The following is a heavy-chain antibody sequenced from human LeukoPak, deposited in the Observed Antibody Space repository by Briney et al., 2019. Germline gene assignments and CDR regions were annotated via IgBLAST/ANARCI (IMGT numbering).Heavy chain of an antibody. CDR1: GFTFSSYS. J-gene: IGHJ3*02. D-gene: IGHD1-26*01. CDR2: ISSSSSTI. Sequence: GGSLRLSCAASGFTFSSYSMNWVRQAPGKGLEWVSYISSSSSTIYYADSVKGRFTISRDSAKNSLYLQMNSLRAEDTAVYYCARDRSYGKRGAFDIWGQGTMVTVSS. V-gene: IGHV3-48*01. CDR3: ARDRSYGKRGAFDI.